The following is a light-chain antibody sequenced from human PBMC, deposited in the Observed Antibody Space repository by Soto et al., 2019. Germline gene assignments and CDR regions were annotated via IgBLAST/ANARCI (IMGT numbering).Light chain of an antibody. J-gene: IGKJ4*01. CDR1: QSLLYSLNNKNY. CDR3: QQYFDVPFT. Sequence: DIVMTQSPDSLAVSLGERATINCKSSQSLLYSLNNKNYLTWYQMKPGQPPKLLIYWASTRESGVPDRFSGSGSGTDFTLTISSLEAEDVAFYWCQQYFDVPFTFGGGTKVDIK. CDR2: WAS. V-gene: IGKV4-1*01.